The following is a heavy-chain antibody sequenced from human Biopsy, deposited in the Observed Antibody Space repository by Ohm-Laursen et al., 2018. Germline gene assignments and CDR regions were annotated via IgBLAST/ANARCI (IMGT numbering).Heavy chain of an antibody. D-gene: IGHD4-23*01. V-gene: IGHV4-59*11. CDR2: ISYTGYT. J-gene: IGHJ4*02. Sequence: SDILSLTCTVSGGSFTGHYWSWIRQPPGKGLEWIGHISYTGYTSYNAPLKSRVTISVDTSRNHFSLRLSSLTAADTAVYYCARGSNDFGGLYFPRWGQGTLLTVSS. CDR1: GGSFTGHY. CDR3: ARGSNDFGGLYFPR.